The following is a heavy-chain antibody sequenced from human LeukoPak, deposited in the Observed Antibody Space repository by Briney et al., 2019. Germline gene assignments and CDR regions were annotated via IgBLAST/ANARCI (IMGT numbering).Heavy chain of an antibody. Sequence: GGSLRLSCAASGFTFSSYAMSWVRQAPGKGLGWVSAISGSGGSTYYADSVKGRFTISRDNSKNTLYLQMNSLRAEDTAVYYCAKDLGCSGGSCYSSGYWGQGTLVTVSS. CDR3: AKDLGCSGGSCYSSGY. V-gene: IGHV3-23*01. CDR1: GFTFSSYA. CDR2: ISGSGGST. D-gene: IGHD2-15*01. J-gene: IGHJ4*02.